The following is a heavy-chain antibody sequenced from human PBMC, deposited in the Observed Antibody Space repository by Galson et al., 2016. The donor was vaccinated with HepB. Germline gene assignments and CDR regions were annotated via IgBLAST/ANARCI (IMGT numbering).Heavy chain of an antibody. Sequence: DTLSLHCTVSGGSISPSYWHWIRQSAGKGLEWIGRIYTSGSPTYNPSLQSPVPMSVDTSKKQFSLSLRSVTATDRAVYCCAIGSCSGDCYHYRGQGTLVTVSS. CDR2: IYTSGSP. D-gene: IGHD2-21*02. J-gene: IGHJ4*02. CDR1: GGSISPSY. CDR3: AIGSCSGDCYHY. V-gene: IGHV4-4*07.